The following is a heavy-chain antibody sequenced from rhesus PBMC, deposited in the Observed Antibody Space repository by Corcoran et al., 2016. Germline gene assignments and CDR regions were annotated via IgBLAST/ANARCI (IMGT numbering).Heavy chain of an antibody. CDR1: GYSISSGYG. CDR3: ARDSSGSYNGNFDY. V-gene: IGHV4-122*02. CDR2: ISYSGST. Sequence: QLQLQESGPGLVKPSETLSLTRAVSGYSISSGYGWSWIRQPPGKGREWIGSISYSGSTSYNPSLKRRVTISSDTSKNQFSLKLSSVTTADTAVYYCARDSSGSYNGNFDYWGQGVLVTVSS. J-gene: IGHJ4*01. D-gene: IGHD1-44*02.